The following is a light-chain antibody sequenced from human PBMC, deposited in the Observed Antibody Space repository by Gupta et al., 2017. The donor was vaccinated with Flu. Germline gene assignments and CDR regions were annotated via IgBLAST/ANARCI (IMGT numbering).Light chain of an antibody. Sequence: DIVMTQSPDSLAVSLGERATINCKSSQSVLYNSNNKNYLSWYQQKPGQPPKLLISWASTRESGVPDRFSGSGSGTDFTLTISSLQAEDVAVYYCQQYDTTPESFGQGTKLEIK. CDR3: QQYDTTPES. J-gene: IGKJ2*03. V-gene: IGKV4-1*01. CDR2: WAS. CDR1: QSVLYNSNNKNY.